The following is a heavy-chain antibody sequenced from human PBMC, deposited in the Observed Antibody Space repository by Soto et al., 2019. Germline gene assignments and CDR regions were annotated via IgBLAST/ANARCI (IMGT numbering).Heavy chain of an antibody. J-gene: IGHJ6*02. D-gene: IGHD2-21*02. CDR3: ARDREAYCGGDRYSGMYYYYYGMDV. Sequence: GGSLRLSCAASGFTFSSYLMSWVRQAPGKGLEWVANIKQDGSEKYYVDSVKGRFTISRDNAKNSLYLQMNSLRAEDTAVYYCARDREAYCGGDRYSGMYYYYYGMDVWGQGTPLTVSS. CDR1: GFTFSSYL. CDR2: IKQDGSEK. V-gene: IGHV3-7*01.